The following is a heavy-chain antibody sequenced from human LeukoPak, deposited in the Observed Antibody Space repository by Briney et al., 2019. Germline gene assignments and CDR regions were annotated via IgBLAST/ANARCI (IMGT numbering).Heavy chain of an antibody. Sequence: GGSLRLSCAASGFTFSSYAMSWVRQAPGKGLEWVSAISGSGGSTYYADSVKGRFTISRDNSKNTLYLQMNSLRAEDTAVYYCAKAGKDIVVVPAANSPSYGMDVWGQGTTVTVSS. CDR3: AKAGKDIVVVPAANSPSYGMDV. V-gene: IGHV3-23*01. J-gene: IGHJ6*02. CDR2: ISGSGGST. CDR1: GFTFSSYA. D-gene: IGHD2-2*01.